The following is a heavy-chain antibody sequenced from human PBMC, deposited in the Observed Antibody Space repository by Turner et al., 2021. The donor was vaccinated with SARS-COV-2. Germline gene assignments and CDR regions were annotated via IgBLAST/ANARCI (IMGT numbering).Heavy chain of an antibody. CDR1: GESLSDYY. D-gene: IGHD3-22*01. CDR3: ARGRGGFYDNSGYYYVY. J-gene: IGHJ4*02. V-gene: IGHV4-34*01. CDR2: IHHSVST. Sequence: QVQLQQWGAGLLKPSETLSLSCGVYGESLSDYYWTWIRQPPGKGLEWIGEIHHSVSTNYNPSLKSRVTMSVDTSKNQFSLKLTSVTAADTAVYYCARGRGGFYDNSGYYYVYWGQGTLVTVSS.